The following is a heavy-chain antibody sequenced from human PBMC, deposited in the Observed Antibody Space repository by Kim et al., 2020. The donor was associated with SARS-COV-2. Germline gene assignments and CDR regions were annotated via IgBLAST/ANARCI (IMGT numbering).Heavy chain of an antibody. CDR1: GDSISGSSNY. CDR3: ARLVSENSAVEY. CDR2: LSYSGNS. J-gene: IGHJ4*02. Sequence: SETLSLTCTVSGDSISGSSNYWGWLRQPQGQELEWIVSLSYSGNSYYTPSLQSPITISVATYKNQFSLTMRSVTAADPALYYCARLVSENSAVEYWGQ. V-gene: IGHV4-39*01.